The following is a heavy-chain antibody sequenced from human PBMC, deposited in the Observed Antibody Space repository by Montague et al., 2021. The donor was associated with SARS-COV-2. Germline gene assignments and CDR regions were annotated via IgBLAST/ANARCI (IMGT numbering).Heavy chain of an antibody. CDR2: IYQSGST. D-gene: IGHD3/OR15-3a*01. CDR3: VRAGGLDNRPPA. Sequence: SETLSLTCAVSGDSIMTTNWWSWVRQPPGKGLEWIGEIYQSGSTNYNPSLKSRVTMSIDKSKNQFSLELNSVTAADTALYYCVRAGGLDNRPPAWGQGALVIVSS. CDR1: GDSIMTTNW. J-gene: IGHJ5*02. V-gene: IGHV4-4*02.